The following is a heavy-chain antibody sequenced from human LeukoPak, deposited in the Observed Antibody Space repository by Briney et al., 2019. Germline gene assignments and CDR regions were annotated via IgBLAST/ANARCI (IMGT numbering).Heavy chain of an antibody. CDR2: ISAYNGNT. Sequence: ASVKVSCKASGYTFTSYGISWVRQAPGQGLEWMGWISAYNGNTNYAQTLQGRVTMSTDTSTSTAYMELRSLRSDDTAVYYCARSNNYYDSSGYCYFDYWGQGTLVTVSS. CDR1: GYTFTSYG. D-gene: IGHD3-22*01. J-gene: IGHJ4*02. CDR3: ARSNNYYDSSGYCYFDY. V-gene: IGHV1-18*01.